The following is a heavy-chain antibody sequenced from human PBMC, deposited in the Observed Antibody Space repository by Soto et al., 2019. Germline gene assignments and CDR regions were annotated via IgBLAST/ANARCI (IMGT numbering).Heavy chain of an antibody. J-gene: IGHJ6*03. V-gene: IGHV4-59*08. CDR3: ASGRPSTDCSSGVCYPVAGYFYMDV. Sequence: QVQLHESGPGLVKPSETLSLTCTVSGGSFSDYYWSWIRQPPGKGLEWVGYTHYSGGAIYSPSLKSRVIMSVDTSKKQISLRLNPVTAADTAVYYCASGRPSTDCSSGVCYPVAGYFYMDVWGKGTVVSVSS. CDR1: GGSFSDYY. CDR2: THYSGGA. D-gene: IGHD2-8*01.